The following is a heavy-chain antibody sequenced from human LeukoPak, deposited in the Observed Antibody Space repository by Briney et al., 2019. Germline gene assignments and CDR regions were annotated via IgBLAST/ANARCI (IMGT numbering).Heavy chain of an antibody. CDR3: EKRSCSGGSCNFDY. CDR1: GFTFSSYA. J-gene: IGHJ4*02. Sequence: PGGSLRLSCAASGFTFSSYAMSWVRQAPGKGLEWVSAIRSDGSITNYADSVKGRFTISRDNSKNTLDLQMNSLRADDTAVYHCEKRSCSGGSCNFDYWGQGTLVTVSS. V-gene: IGHV3-23*01. CDR2: IRSDGSIT. D-gene: IGHD2-15*01.